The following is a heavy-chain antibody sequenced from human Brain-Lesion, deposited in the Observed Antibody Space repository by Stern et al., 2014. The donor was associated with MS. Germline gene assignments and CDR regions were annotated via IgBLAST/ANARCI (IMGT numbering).Heavy chain of an antibody. CDR1: GYRFTSNW. CDR3: ARRGDSSSSGFDY. Sequence: VQLVQPGAAVKKPGESLKISCKGSGYRFTSNWIGWGRQMPGKGLEWMGIIWPGDSDTGYSPSFQGQVTISADKSISTAYLQWSSLQASDTAMYYCARRGDSSSSGFDYWGQGTLVIVSS. CDR2: IWPGDSDT. D-gene: IGHD6-6*01. J-gene: IGHJ4*02. V-gene: IGHV5-51*01.